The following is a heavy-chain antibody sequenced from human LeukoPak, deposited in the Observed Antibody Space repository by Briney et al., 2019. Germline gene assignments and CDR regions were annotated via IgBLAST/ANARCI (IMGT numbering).Heavy chain of an antibody. V-gene: IGHV3-48*01. Sequence: GGSLRLSCAASGFTFSRDSMNWVRQAPGKGLEWVSYINGGGSPIYYADSVRGRFTISRDNAKNLLYLQMNSLRAEDTAVYYCASLYDRDYFDYWGQGTRVTVSS. J-gene: IGHJ4*02. CDR1: GFTFSRDS. CDR2: INGGGSPI. CDR3: ASLYDRDYFDY. D-gene: IGHD3-9*01.